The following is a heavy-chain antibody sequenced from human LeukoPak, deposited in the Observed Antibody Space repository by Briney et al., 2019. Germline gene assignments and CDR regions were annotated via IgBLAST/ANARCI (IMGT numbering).Heavy chain of an antibody. Sequence: GGSLRLSCAASEFTFSNYWMSWVRQAPGKGLEWVANIKQDGSEKYYVDSVKGRFTISRDNAKNSLYLQMNSLRAEDTAVYYCARTDSSGYSFDYWGQGTLVTVSS. D-gene: IGHD3-22*01. CDR2: IKQDGSEK. V-gene: IGHV3-7*01. CDR3: ARTDSSGYSFDY. CDR1: EFTFSNYW. J-gene: IGHJ4*02.